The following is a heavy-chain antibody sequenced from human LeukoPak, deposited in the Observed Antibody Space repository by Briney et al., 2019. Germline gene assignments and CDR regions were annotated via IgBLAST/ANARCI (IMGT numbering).Heavy chain of an antibody. D-gene: IGHD3-3*01. CDR2: IKQDGSEK. Sequence: PGGSLRLSCAASGFTFSSYWMSWVRQAPGKGLEWVANIKQDGSEKYYVDSVKGRFTISRDNAKNSLYLQMNSLRAEDTAVYYCASAPCDFWSGYYIYYYYYMDVWGKGTTVTVSS. CDR3: ASAPCDFWSGYYIYYYYYMDV. V-gene: IGHV3-7*01. J-gene: IGHJ6*03. CDR1: GFTFSSYW.